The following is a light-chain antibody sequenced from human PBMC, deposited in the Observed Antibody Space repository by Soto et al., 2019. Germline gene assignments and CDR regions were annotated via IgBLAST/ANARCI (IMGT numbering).Light chain of an antibody. J-gene: IGLJ1*01. CDR3: ASSTSDSLYV. V-gene: IGLV2-14*01. CDR2: KVT. CDR1: SSDVGGNKY. Sequence: QSVLTQPASVSGSPGHSITISCTGTSSDVGGNKYVSWYQQYPGKVPKLLINKVTNRPSGVSYRFSGSKSGNTASLTISALLAEDEADYFCASSTSDSLYVFGTGTKVTVL.